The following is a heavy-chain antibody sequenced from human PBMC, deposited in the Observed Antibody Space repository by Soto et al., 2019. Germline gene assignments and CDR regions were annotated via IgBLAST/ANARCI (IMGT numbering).Heavy chain of an antibody. CDR2: ISYDGSNK. V-gene: IGHV3-30*18. CDR3: AKEHGVVGATYPTYYGMDV. Sequence: GGSLRLSCAASGFTFSSYGMHWVRQAPGKGLEWVAVISYDGSNKYYADSVKGRFTISRDNSKNTLYLQMNSLRAEDTAVYYCAKEHGVVGATYPTYYGMDVWGQGTTVTVSS. J-gene: IGHJ6*02. D-gene: IGHD1-26*01. CDR1: GFTFSSYG.